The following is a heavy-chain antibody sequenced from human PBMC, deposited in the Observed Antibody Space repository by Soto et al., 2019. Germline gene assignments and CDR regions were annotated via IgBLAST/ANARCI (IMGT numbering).Heavy chain of an antibody. J-gene: IGHJ4*02. CDR2: IYSGGST. V-gene: IGHV3-53*01. D-gene: IGHD5-12*01. CDR1: GFTVSSNY. CDR3: ARAGFTDPSSRDGYMFDY. Sequence: PGGSLRLSCAASGFTVSSNYMSWVRQAPGKGLEWVSVIYSGGSTYYADSVRGRFTISRDNSKNTLYLQMNSLRAEDTAVYYCARAGFTDPSSRDGYMFDYWGQGTLVTVSS.